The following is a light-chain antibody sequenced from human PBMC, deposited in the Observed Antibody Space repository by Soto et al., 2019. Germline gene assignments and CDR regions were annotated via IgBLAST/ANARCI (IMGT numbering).Light chain of an antibody. J-gene: IGKJ4*01. CDR1: QSITTD. Sequence: DIVLTQSPATLSLSPGEGATLSCRASQSITTDLSWYQQKPGQAPRLLIYDTSNRATGIPARFSGSGSGTGLTLAISSLEPEDFAVYYCQQRTQWLPTLGGGTKVDIK. CDR3: QQRTQWLPT. V-gene: IGKV3-11*01. CDR2: DTS.